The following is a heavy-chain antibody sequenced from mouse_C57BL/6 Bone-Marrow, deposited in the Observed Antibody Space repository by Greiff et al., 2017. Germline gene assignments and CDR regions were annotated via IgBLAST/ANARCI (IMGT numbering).Heavy chain of an antibody. CDR2: INPSSGYT. J-gene: IGHJ2*01. CDR1: GYTFTSYT. Sequence: QVQLQQSGAELARPGASVKMSCKASGYTFTSYTMHWVKQRPGQGLEWIGYINPSSGYTKYNQKFKDKATLTADKSSSTADMQLSSLTSEDSAVYYCARGRITTVVGPDYWGQGTTLTVSS. CDR3: ARGRITTVVGPDY. D-gene: IGHD1-1*01. V-gene: IGHV1-4*01.